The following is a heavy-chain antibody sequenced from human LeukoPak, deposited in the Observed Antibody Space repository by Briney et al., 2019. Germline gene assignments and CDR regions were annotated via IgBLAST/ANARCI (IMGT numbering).Heavy chain of an antibody. D-gene: IGHD3-22*01. CDR2: MNPNSGNT. Sequence: GASVKVSCKASGYTFTSYDIDWVRQATGQGLEWMGWMNPNSGNTGYAQKFQGRVTMTRNTSISTAYMELSSLRSEDTAVYYCAREASVYDSSGYYDAFDIWGQGTMVTVSS. CDR1: GYTFTSYD. J-gene: IGHJ3*02. V-gene: IGHV1-8*01. CDR3: AREASVYDSSGYYDAFDI.